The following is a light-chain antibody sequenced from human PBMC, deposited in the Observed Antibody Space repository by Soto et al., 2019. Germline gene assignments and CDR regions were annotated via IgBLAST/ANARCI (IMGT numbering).Light chain of an antibody. CDR1: QSVSNY. CDR3: QQYGGSPQT. V-gene: IGKV3-20*01. CDR2: GAS. Sequence: EIVLTQSPGTLSLSPGERATLSCRASQSVSNYLAWYQQKPGQAPRLLIYGASRRATVIPDRFSGSGSGTDFTLTISRLEPEEFAVDYCQQYGGSPQTFGQGTTVEIK. J-gene: IGKJ1*01.